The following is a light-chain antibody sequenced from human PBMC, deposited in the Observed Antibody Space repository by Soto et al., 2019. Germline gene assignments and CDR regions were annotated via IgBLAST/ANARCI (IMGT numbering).Light chain of an antibody. Sequence: QSALTQPASVSGSAGQSISISCTGTNSDIGLYNFVSWYQQRPGQAPKLLIFDVSNRPSGISDRFSGSKSGYTASLTISGLQADDEADYYCNSYTSTSPPYVFGTGTKLTVL. CDR1: NSDIGLYNF. J-gene: IGLJ1*01. CDR2: DVS. V-gene: IGLV2-14*01. CDR3: NSYTSTSPPYV.